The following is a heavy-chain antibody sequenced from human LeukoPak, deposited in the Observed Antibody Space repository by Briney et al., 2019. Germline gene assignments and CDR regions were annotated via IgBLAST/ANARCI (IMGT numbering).Heavy chain of an antibody. CDR2: IRYDGSNK. CDR3: AKAYGSGSYLDY. CDR1: GFTFSSYG. J-gene: IGHJ4*02. D-gene: IGHD3-10*01. Sequence: GGSLRLSCAASGFTFSSYGMHWVRQAPGKGLGWVAFIRYDGSNKYYADSVKGRFTISRDNSKNTLYLQMNSLRAEDTAVYYCAKAYGSGSYLDYWGQGTLVTVSS. V-gene: IGHV3-30*02.